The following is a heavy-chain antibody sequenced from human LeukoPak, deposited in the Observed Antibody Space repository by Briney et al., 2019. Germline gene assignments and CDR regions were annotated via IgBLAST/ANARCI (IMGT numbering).Heavy chain of an antibody. D-gene: IGHD6-19*01. J-gene: IGHJ4*02. V-gene: IGHV1-2*02. Sequence: ASVKVSCKASGYTVTDYYIHWVRQAPGQGLEWMGWINPNSGGTNYAQRFQGRVTMTRDTSISTAYMELSRLRSDDTAVYYCARDTELAVSGTFALHPKFDYWGQGTLVTVSS. CDR1: GYTVTDYY. CDR2: INPNSGGT. CDR3: ARDTELAVSGTFALHPKFDY.